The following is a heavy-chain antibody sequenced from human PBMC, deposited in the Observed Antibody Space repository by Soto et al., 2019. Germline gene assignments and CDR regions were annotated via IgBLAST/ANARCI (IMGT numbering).Heavy chain of an antibody. CDR3: ARLQYYYYGMDV. D-gene: IGHD4-4*01. J-gene: IGHJ6*02. Sequence: SETLSLTCTVSGGSISSSSYYWGWIRQPPGKGLEWIGSIYYSGSTYYNPSLKSRVTISVDTPKNQFSLKRSSVTAADTAVYYCARLQYYYYGMDVWGQGTTVTVSS. CDR1: GGSISSSSYY. V-gene: IGHV4-39*01. CDR2: IYYSGST.